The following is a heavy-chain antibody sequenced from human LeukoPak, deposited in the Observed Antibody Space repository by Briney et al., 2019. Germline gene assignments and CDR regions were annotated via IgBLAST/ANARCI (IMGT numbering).Heavy chain of an antibody. Sequence: GGSLRLSCAASGFTFSNYAMSWVRQAPGRGPEWVSAISSSGDRTYYADSVKGRFTISRDNSKSTLYLQINSLRAEDTAVYYCAKSGYNRFDYWGQGTLVTVSS. CDR3: AKSGYNRFDY. CDR1: GFTFSNYA. CDR2: ISSSGDRT. V-gene: IGHV3-23*01. J-gene: IGHJ4*02. D-gene: IGHD5-24*01.